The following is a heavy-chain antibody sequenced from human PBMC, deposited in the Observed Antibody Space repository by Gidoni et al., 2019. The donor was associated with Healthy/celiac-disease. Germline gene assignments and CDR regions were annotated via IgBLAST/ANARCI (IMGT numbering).Heavy chain of an antibody. D-gene: IGHD6-13*01. CDR3: ARAPGSQPAAPFDP. V-gene: IGHV4-59*01. CDR1: GGSISSYY. CDR2: IYYSGST. Sequence: QVQLQESGPGLVKPSETLSLTCTVSGGSISSYYWSWIRQPPGKGLEWIGYIYYSGSTNYNPSLKSRVTISVDTSKNQFSLKLSSVTAADTAVYYCARAPGSQPAAPFDPWGQGTLVTVSS. J-gene: IGHJ5*02.